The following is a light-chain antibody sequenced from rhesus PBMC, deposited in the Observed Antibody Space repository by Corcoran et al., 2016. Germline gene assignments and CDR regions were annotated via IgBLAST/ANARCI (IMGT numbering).Light chain of an antibody. Sequence: EIVMTQSPATLSLFPGERALLSCRASQSVSSSLAWYQQKPGQAPRLLMNGVSGRATGNPDRFTGRGSGTDFTLTISCLEPEVFAVSYCQPYYHLPLTFGPGTKLDI. J-gene: IGKJ3*01. CDR3: QPYYHLPLT. CDR1: QSVSSS. V-gene: IGKV3-42*03. CDR2: GVS.